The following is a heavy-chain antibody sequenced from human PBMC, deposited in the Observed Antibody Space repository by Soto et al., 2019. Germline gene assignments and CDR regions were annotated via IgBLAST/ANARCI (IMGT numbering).Heavy chain of an antibody. Sequence: PGGSLRLSCAASGFTFSSYAMSWVRQAPGKGLEWVSAISGSGGSTYYADSVKGRFTISRDNSKNTLYLQMNSLRAEDTAVYYCAKGPRYSSSWAHHFDYWGQGTLVTVYS. D-gene: IGHD6-13*01. CDR1: GFTFSSYA. CDR3: AKGPRYSSSWAHHFDY. V-gene: IGHV3-23*01. J-gene: IGHJ4*02. CDR2: ISGSGGST.